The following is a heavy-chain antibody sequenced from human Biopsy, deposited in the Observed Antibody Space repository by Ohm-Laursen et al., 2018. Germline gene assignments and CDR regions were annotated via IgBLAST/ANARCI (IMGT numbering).Heavy chain of an antibody. V-gene: IGHV4-59*08. CDR3: VRLNRRGNIIFFDY. Sequence: PSQTLSLTCIVSGGSITADFWTWIRQTPGERLEWIGYRFHSGSPMYNPSLKSRVTISVDTSKSQFSLTLTSVTAADTAVYYRVRLNRRGNIIFFDYWGRGTLVTVSS. D-gene: IGHD3/OR15-3a*01. CDR2: RFHSGSP. J-gene: IGHJ4*02. CDR1: GGSITADF.